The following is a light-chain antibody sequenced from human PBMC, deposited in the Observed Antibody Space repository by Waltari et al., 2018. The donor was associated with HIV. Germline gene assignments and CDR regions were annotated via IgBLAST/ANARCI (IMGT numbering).Light chain of an antibody. J-gene: IGKJ4*01. CDR2: DAS. Sequence: AIQLTQSPSSLSASAGDRVTITCRTSQGIGTALAWNQQKPGKVPKLLIYDASNVESGVPSRFSGSGFGTDFTLTISSLQPEDIATYYCQQFVAYPSLFGGGTKVEI. CDR3: QQFVAYPSL. CDR1: QGIGTA. V-gene: IGKV1-13*02.